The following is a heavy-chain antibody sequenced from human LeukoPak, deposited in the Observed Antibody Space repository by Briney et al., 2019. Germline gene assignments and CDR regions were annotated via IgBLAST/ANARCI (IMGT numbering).Heavy chain of an antibody. CDR1: GGSISSYY. D-gene: IGHD2-21*01. V-gene: IGHV4-59*01. J-gene: IGHJ4*02. CDR2: IHYSGST. Sequence: SETLSLTCTVSGGSISSYYWSWIRQPPGKGLEWIGYIHYSGSTNYNPSLKSRVTISVDTSKNQFSLKLSSVTAADTAVYYCARERVAYCGGDCWYYFDYWGQGTLVTVSS. CDR3: ARERVAYCGGDCWYYFDY.